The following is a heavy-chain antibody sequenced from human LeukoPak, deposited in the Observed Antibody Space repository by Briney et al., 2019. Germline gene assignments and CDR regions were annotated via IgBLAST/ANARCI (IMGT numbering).Heavy chain of an antibody. Sequence: SETLSLTCTVSGGSISSYYWSWIRQPPGKGLEWIGYIYYSGSTNYNPSLKSRVTISVDTSKNQFSLKLSSVTAADTAVYYCARDGFYCSSTSCHGDWDYYYMDVWGKGTTVTVSS. D-gene: IGHD2-2*01. CDR3: ARDGFYCSSTSCHGDWDYYYMDV. CDR1: GGSISSYY. CDR2: IYYSGST. V-gene: IGHV4-59*01. J-gene: IGHJ6*03.